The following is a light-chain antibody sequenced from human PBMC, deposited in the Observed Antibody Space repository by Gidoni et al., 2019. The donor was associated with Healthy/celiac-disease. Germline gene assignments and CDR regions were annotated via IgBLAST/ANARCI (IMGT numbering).Light chain of an antibody. CDR1: KLGAKY. Sequence: SYELTQPPSVSVSPGQTASITCSGDKLGAKYACWYQQKPGQSPVLVIYQDSKRPSGIPGRFSGSNSGNTATLAISGAQAMDEADYYWPAWDSRTSSVFGGGTKLTVL. V-gene: IGLV3-1*01. J-gene: IGLJ2*01. CDR3: PAWDSRTSSV. CDR2: QDS.